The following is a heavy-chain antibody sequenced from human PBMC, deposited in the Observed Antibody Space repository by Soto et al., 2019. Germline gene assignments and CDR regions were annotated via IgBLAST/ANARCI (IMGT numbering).Heavy chain of an antibody. V-gene: IGHV3-23*01. CDR3: AKGGGTVTYYYYYMDV. Sequence: GGSLRLSCAASGFTFSSYAMSWVRQAPGKGLEWVSAISGSGGSTYYADSVKGRFTISRDNSKNTLYLQMNSLRAEDTAVYYCAKGGGTVTYYYYYMDVWGKGTTVTVSS. D-gene: IGHD4-4*01. J-gene: IGHJ6*03. CDR1: GFTFSSYA. CDR2: ISGSGGST.